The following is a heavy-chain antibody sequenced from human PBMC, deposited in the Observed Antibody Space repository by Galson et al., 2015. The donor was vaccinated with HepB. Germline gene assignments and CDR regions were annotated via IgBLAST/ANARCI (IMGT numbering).Heavy chain of an antibody. D-gene: IGHD3-22*01. CDR3: ARGGTMMQI. J-gene: IGHJ3*02. V-gene: IGHV4-59*11. CDR1: GGSMNSHY. CDR2: VYYSDSGNT. Sequence: ETLSLTCTVSGGSMNSHYWSWIRQTPGKGLKGLEWIGYVYYSDSGNTNYNPSLKSRVTISVDTSKNQFSLNLNSMTAADTAVYYCARGGTMMQIWGQGTMVTVSS.